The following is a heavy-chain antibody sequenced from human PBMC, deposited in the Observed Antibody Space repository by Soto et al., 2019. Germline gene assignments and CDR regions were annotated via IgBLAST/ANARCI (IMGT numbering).Heavy chain of an antibody. CDR2: INPSGDST. Sequence: ASVKVSCKASGYTFTGYYMHWVRQAPGQGLEWMGIINPSGDSTSYAQEFQGRATMTRETSTSTLYMELSSLRSEDTAVYYCARATRSGSPHFDHWGQGTLVTVSS. V-gene: IGHV1-46*01. D-gene: IGHD5-12*01. CDR3: ARATRSGSPHFDH. J-gene: IGHJ4*02. CDR1: GYTFTGYY.